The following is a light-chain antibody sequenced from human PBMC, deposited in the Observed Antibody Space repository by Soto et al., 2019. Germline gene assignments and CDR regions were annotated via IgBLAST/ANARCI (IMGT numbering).Light chain of an antibody. Sequence: QSALTQHASVSGSPGQSITISCTGTSSDVGSYNLVSWYQQHPGKAPKLMIYEVSKRPSGVSNRFSGSKSGNTASLTISGLQAEDEADYYCCSYAGSSSNWVFGGGANLTVL. CDR1: SSDVGSYNL. CDR3: CSYAGSSSNWV. V-gene: IGLV2-23*02. J-gene: IGLJ3*02. CDR2: EVS.